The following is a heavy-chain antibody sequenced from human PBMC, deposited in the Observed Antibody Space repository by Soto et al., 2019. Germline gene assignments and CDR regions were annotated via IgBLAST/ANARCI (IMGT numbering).Heavy chain of an antibody. CDR2: INPSGGST. CDR1: GYTLTNNY. J-gene: IGHJ4*02. V-gene: IGHV1-46*01. Sequence: ASVKVSCKASGYTLTNNYMHWLRQAPGQGPEWMGMINPSGGSTSYAQKFYGRVTMTRDTSTSTVYMELSSLISEDTAVYYCARDGYASGSYYVEYWGQG. D-gene: IGHD3-10*01. CDR3: ARDGYASGSYYVEY.